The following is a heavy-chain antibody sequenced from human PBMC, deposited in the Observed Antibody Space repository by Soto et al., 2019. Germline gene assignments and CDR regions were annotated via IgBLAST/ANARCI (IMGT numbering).Heavy chain of an antibody. D-gene: IGHD3-10*01. CDR3: ASSGRFGDYYYYYYMDV. V-gene: IGHV4-31*03. CDR2: IYYSGST. CDR1: GGSISSGGYY. J-gene: IGHJ6*03. Sequence: SETLSLTCTVSGGSISSGGYYWSWIRQHPGKGLEWIGYIYYSGSTYYNPSLKSRVTISVDTSKNQFSLKLSSVTAADTAVYYCASSGRFGDYYYYYYMDVWGKGTTVTVSS.